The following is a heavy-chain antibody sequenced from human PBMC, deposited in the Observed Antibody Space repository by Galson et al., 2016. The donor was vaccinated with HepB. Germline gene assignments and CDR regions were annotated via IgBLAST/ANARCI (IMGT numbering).Heavy chain of an antibody. CDR1: GFTFSNYW. CDR2: IKQDGNEK. D-gene: IGHD3-10*01. CDR3: ARRRGSGRQDY. Sequence: SLRLSCAASGFTFSNYWMSWVRQAPGKGLEWVADIKQDGNEKYYVDSVKGRFTIARDNAKNSMYLQMNSLRAEDTAVYYCARRRGSGRQDYWGQGTLVTVSS. V-gene: IGHV3-7*03. J-gene: IGHJ4*02.